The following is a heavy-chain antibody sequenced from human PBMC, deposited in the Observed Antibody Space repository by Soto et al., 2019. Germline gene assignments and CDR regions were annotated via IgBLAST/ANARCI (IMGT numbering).Heavy chain of an antibody. V-gene: IGHV4-31*03. CDR1: GGSISSGGYY. D-gene: IGHD3-22*01. CDR2: IYYSGST. J-gene: IGHJ4*02. Sequence: SETLSLTCTVSGGSISSGGYYWSWIRQHPGKGLEWIGYIYYSGSTYYNPSLKSRVTISVDTSKNQFSLKLSSVTAADTAVYYCARVAYYYDSSGYWVNFDYWGQGTLVTVSS. CDR3: ARVAYYYDSSGYWVNFDY.